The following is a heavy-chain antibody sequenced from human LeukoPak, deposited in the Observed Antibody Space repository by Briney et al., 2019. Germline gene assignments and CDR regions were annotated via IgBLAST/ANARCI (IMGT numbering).Heavy chain of an antibody. V-gene: IGHV3-23*01. Sequence: GGSLRLSCAASGFTFNNYAMSWVRQAPGKRLEWVSTISGSGGSIHYTDSVKGRFTISRDNSRNTLYLQMRSLRAEDTAVYYCAKDRYCSGGNCYSSFDYWGQGALVTVSP. CDR3: AKDRYCSGGNCYSSFDY. CDR2: ISGSGGSI. CDR1: GFTFNNYA. D-gene: IGHD2-15*01. J-gene: IGHJ4*02.